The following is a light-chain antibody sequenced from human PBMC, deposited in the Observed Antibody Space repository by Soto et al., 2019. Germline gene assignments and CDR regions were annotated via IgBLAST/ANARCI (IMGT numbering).Light chain of an antibody. Sequence: QSALTQPPSASGSPGQSVTISCTGTSSDVGAYDYVSWYQQHPGKAPKLMIYAINKRPSGVPDRFSGSKSGNTASLTVSGLQAEDEADYYCSSFAGSNNFPYVFGTGTKLTVL. CDR1: SSDVGAYDY. CDR3: SSFAGSNNFPYV. CDR2: AIN. V-gene: IGLV2-8*01. J-gene: IGLJ1*01.